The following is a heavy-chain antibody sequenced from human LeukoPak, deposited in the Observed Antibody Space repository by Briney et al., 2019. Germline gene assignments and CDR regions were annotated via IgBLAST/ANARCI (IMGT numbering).Heavy chain of an antibody. CDR2: IIPILGIA. J-gene: IGHJ5*02. V-gene: IGHV1-69*04. D-gene: IGHD1-26*01. CDR3: ARDLGTYSGSYYGS. CDR1: GGTFSSYA. Sequence: SVKVSCKASGGTFSSYAISWVRQAPGQGLEWMGRIIPILGIANYAQKFQGRVTITADESTSTAYMELSSLRSEDTAVYYCARDLGTYSGSYYGSWGQGTLVTVSS.